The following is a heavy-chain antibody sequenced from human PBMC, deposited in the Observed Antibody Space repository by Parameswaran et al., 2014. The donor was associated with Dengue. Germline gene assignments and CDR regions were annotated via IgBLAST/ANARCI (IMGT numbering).Heavy chain of an antibody. J-gene: IGHJ4*02. Sequence: WIRQPPGKGLEWVANLKPDGTEKYYVDSVKGRFTISRDNAKNSLYLQMNSLRAEDTAVYYCASHYCTNGVCYPHFDYWGQGTLVTVSS. D-gene: IGHD2-8*01. CDR3: ASHYCTNGVCYPHFDY. V-gene: IGHV3-7*01. CDR2: LKPDGTEK.